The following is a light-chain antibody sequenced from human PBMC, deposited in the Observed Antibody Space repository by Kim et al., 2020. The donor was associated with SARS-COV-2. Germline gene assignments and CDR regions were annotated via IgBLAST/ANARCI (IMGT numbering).Light chain of an antibody. Sequence: QLVLTQSPSASASLGASVKLTCTLSSGHSSYAIAWLQQQPEKGPRYLMKVNSDGSHTRGDGIPDRFSGSSSGDERYLSISNLQSEDEADFYCQTWGTGFVVFGRGTKVTV. CDR1: SGHSSYA. V-gene: IGLV4-69*01. CDR3: QTWGTGFVV. CDR2: VNSDGSH. J-gene: IGLJ2*01.